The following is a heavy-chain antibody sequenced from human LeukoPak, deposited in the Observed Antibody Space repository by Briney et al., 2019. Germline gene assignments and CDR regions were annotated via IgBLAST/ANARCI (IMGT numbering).Heavy chain of an antibody. CDR1: GGSFSDYF. J-gene: IGHJ6*04. CDR2: VYHSGTT. Sequence: SETLSLTCSVYGGSFSDYFWGWIRQPPGKGLEWIGEVYHSGTTHYSPSLKSRVTISADPPKNQFFLRVNSVTAADTAVYYCARRHSHGRNFYYYGMDVWGEGTTVTVSS. CDR3: ARRHSHGRNFYYYGMDV. V-gene: IGHV4-34*01. D-gene: IGHD5-18*01.